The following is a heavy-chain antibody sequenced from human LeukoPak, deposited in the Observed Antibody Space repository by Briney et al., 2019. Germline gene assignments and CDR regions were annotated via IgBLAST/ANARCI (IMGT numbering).Heavy chain of an antibody. CDR3: ARSLVVIINNDAFDI. CDR1: GGSISNGGDC. V-gene: IGHV4-31*03. D-gene: IGHD3-3*01. Sequence: SQTLSLTCTVSGGSISNGGDCWSWIRQYPGKGLEWIGYIYYSGSTYYNPSLKSRVTISVDTSKNQFSLKLSSVTAADTAVYYCARSLVVIINNDAFDIWGQGTMVTVSS. CDR2: IYYSGST. J-gene: IGHJ3*02.